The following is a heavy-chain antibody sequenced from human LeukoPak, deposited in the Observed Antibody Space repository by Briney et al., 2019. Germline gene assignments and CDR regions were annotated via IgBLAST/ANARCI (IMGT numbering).Heavy chain of an antibody. CDR1: GYSFTNFW. Sequence: PGESLKISCKGSGYSFTNFWIGWVRQMPGKGLVWMGIIYPGDSDTRYSPSFQGQVTISADKSINTAYLQWSRLKASDTAMYYCARTWAFDLWGQGTMVTVSS. V-gene: IGHV5-51*01. CDR3: ARTWAFDL. J-gene: IGHJ3*01. CDR2: IYPGDSDT.